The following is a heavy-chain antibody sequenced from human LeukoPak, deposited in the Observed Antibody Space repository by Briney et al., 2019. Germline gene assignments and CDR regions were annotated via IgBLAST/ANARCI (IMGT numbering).Heavy chain of an antibody. J-gene: IGHJ5*02. CDR2: IYYSGST. D-gene: IGHD6-19*01. V-gene: IGHV4-59*01. CDR1: GGSISSYY. Sequence: SETLSLTCTVAGGSISSYYWSWIRQPPGKGLEWIGYIYYSGSTNYNPSLKSRVTFSVDTSKNQFSLKLSSVTAADTAVYYCARHGYSSGSLAWFDPWGQGTQVTVSS. CDR3: ARHGYSSGSLAWFDP.